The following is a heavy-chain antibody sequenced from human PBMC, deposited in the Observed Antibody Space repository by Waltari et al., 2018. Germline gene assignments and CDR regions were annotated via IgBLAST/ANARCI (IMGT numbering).Heavy chain of an antibody. CDR3: ATQSWSNFEY. Sequence: EVQLVESGGGLVQPGGSLRVCCAASDFTFAYYWVTWVRQAPGKGLEWVANIKEDGSEKYYVDSVKGRFTISRDNAKNSLYLQMSSLRVEDTAVYYCATQSWSNFEYWGQGTLVTVSS. CDR1: DFTFAYYW. J-gene: IGHJ4*02. D-gene: IGHD3-3*01. V-gene: IGHV3-7*01. CDR2: IKEDGSEK.